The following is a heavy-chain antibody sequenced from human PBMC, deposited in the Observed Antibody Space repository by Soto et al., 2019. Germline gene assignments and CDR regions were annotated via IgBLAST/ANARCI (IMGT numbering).Heavy chain of an antibody. Sequence: SETLSLTCVGSGDTVSSNSVAWNWVRQSPSRGLEWLGRTYYRSRWYSDYAVSVRSRIDINADTSKNQVSLQLNSVTPEDTAVYYCARSEEDSDYYYYGMDVWGQGTTVTVSS. CDR2: TYYRSRWYS. D-gene: IGHD2-15*01. CDR3: ARSEEDSDYYYYGMDV. V-gene: IGHV6-1*01. J-gene: IGHJ6*02. CDR1: GDTVSSNSVA.